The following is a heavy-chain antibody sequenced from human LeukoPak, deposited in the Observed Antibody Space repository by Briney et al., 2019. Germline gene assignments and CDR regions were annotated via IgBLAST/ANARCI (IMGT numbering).Heavy chain of an antibody. D-gene: IGHD2-2*02. J-gene: IGHJ4*02. CDR3: ARDADCSSTSCYSDY. V-gene: IGHV3-33*01. CDR2: IWYDGSNK. CDR1: GFTFSSYG. Sequence: GGSLRLSCAASGFTFSSYGMHWVRQAPGKGLEWVAVIWYDGSNKYYADSVKGRFTISRDNSKNTLYLQMNSLRAEDTAVYYCARDADCSSTSCYSDYWGPGTLVTVSS.